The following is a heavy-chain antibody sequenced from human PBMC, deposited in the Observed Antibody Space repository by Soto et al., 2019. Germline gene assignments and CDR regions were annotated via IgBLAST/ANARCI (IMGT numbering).Heavy chain of an antibody. V-gene: IGHV4-34*01. Sequence: SETLSLTCAVYGGSFSGYYWSWIRQPPGKGLEWIGEINHSGSTDYNPSLKSRVTISVDTSKNQFSLKLSSVTAADTAVYYCARAVTTRDDAFDIWGQGTMVTVSS. CDR3: ARAVTTRDDAFDI. CDR1: GGSFSGYY. J-gene: IGHJ3*02. CDR2: INHSGST. D-gene: IGHD4-17*01.